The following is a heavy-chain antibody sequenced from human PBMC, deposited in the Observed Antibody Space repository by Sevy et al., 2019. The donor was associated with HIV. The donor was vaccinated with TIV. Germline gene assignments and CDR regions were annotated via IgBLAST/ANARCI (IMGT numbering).Heavy chain of an antibody. V-gene: IGHV3-9*01. D-gene: IGHD2-21*01. J-gene: IGHJ6*02. CDR1: GFPFNDHA. Sequence: GGSLRLSCAASGFPFNDHALHWVRQVPGKGLEWVSGISWNSRNVGYADSVKGRFTISRDNANLFLYLAMNSLRPEDTAFYYCAKDINRGCDGINCYPYYYYFYGLDVWGQGTTVTVSS. CDR2: ISWNSRNV. CDR3: AKDINRGCDGINCYPYYYYFYGLDV.